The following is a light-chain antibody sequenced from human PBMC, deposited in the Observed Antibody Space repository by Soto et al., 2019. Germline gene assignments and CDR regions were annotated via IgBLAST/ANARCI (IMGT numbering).Light chain of an antibody. Sequence: DIQMTQSPSTLSGSVGDRVTITCRASQTISSWLAWYQQKPGKAPKLLIYKASTLKSGVPSRFSGSGSGTEFTLTSSSLQPDDFATYYCQHYNSHSEAFGQGTKVDIK. J-gene: IGKJ1*01. CDR2: KAS. V-gene: IGKV1-5*03. CDR3: QHYNSHSEA. CDR1: QTISSW.